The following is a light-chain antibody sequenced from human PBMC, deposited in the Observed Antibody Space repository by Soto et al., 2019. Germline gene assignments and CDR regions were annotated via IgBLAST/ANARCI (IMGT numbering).Light chain of an antibody. CDR1: QDISVY. J-gene: IGKJ5*01. Sequence: DIQMTQSPSSLSASVGDRVTITCRASQDISVYLAWYQQKPGKVPKLLIYSASNLQSGVPARFSGSGSGTDFTLTISSLQPEDVATYFCQKCNTAPLTFGQGTRLEIK. CDR2: SAS. CDR3: QKCNTAPLT. V-gene: IGKV1-27*01.